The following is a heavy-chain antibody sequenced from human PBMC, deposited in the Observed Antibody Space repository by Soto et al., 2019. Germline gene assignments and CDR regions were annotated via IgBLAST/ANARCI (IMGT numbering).Heavy chain of an antibody. D-gene: IGHD6-13*01. CDR1: WFIFANAW. CDR2: LKSKYVGGTT. V-gene: IGHV3-15*07. CDR3: TTIIGQSAAGGS. J-gene: IGHJ5*01. Sequence: GGAPRLSCVGSWFIFANAWMNWGRPAPGKGLEWVGRLKSKYVGGTTDYAAPVKGRFTISRDDSKNTLYLQMDSLKIEDTAIYYCTTIIGQSAAGGSWGHGTLVTVSS.